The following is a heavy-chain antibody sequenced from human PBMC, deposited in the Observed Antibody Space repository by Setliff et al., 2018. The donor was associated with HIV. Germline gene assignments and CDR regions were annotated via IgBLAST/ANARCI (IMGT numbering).Heavy chain of an antibody. CDR3: TRVLSYGRPGDY. J-gene: IGHJ4*02. Sequence: GGSLRLSCAASGFSFSTYGMHWVRQTPGKGLEWVAFIESDGRNKYYADSVKGRFTISRDNSKNSLYLQMNSLRAEDTAVYYCTRVLSYGRPGDYWGQGTLVTVSS. D-gene: IGHD3-10*01. CDR2: IESDGRNK. CDR1: GFSFSTYG. V-gene: IGHV3-30*02.